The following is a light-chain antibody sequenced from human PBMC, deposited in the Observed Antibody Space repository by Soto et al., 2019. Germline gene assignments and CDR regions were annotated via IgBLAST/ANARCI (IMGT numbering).Light chain of an antibody. V-gene: IGKV3-11*01. J-gene: IGKJ4*01. Sequence: IVLTQSPATLSLSPGERATLSCRASQSVTSSLVWYQQKPGQAPRLLMYDAPNRATGIPARFSGSGSGTDFTLTISSLETEDSAVYYCQQRSTWPRTFGGGTKVDI. CDR1: QSVTSS. CDR2: DAP. CDR3: QQRSTWPRT.